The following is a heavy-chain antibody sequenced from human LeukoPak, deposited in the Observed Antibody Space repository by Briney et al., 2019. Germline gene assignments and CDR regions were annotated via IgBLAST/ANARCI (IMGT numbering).Heavy chain of an antibody. J-gene: IGHJ5*02. CDR3: ARAYYDILTGRGFDP. Sequence: GASVKVSCKASGYTFTTYDISWVRQATGQGLEWVGWINPDSGNTGCAQKFQGRVTFTRNTSISTAYMELSSLRSDDTAVYYCARAYYDILTGRGFDPWGQGTLVTVSS. D-gene: IGHD3-9*01. V-gene: IGHV1-8*03. CDR2: INPDSGNT. CDR1: GYTFTTYD.